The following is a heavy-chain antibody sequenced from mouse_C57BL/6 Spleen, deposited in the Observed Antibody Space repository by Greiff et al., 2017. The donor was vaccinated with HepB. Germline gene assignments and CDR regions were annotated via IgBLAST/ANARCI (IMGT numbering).Heavy chain of an antibody. CDR1: GFTFSSYA. CDR3: TRTYYGYDGAWFAY. CDR2: ISSGGDYI. V-gene: IGHV5-9-1*02. Sequence: EVHLVESGEGLVKPGGSLKLSCAASGFTFSSYAMSWVRQTPEKRLEWVAYISSGGDYIYYADTVKGRFTISRDNARNTLYLQMSSLKSEDTAMYYCTRTYYGYDGAWFAYWGQGTLVTVSA. J-gene: IGHJ3*01. D-gene: IGHD2-9*01.